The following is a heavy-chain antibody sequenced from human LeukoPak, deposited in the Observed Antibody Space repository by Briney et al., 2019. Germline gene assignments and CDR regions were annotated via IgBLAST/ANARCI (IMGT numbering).Heavy chain of an antibody. V-gene: IGHV4-39*07. Sequence: SETLSLTCTVSGGSISSSSYYWGWIRQPPGKGLEWIGSIYYSGSTYYNPSLKSRVTISVDTSKNQFSLKLSSVTAADTAVSYCARRWTWGQGTLVTVSS. J-gene: IGHJ5*02. CDR3: ARRWT. CDR2: IYYSGST. D-gene: IGHD3-3*01. CDR1: GGSISSSSYY.